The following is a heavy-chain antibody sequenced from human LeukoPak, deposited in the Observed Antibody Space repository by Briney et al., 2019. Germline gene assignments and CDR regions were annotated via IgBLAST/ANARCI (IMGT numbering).Heavy chain of an antibody. D-gene: IGHD5-24*01. J-gene: IGHJ4*02. CDR2: ITPIFGTA. CDR3: ARDLATRDGYNDY. V-gene: IGHV1-69*01. CDR1: GGTFSSYA. Sequence: SVKVSCKASGGTFSSYAISWVRQAPGQGLEWMGGITPIFGTANYAQKFQGRVTITADESTSTAYMELSSLRSEDTAVYYCARDLATRDGYNDYWGQGTLVTVSS.